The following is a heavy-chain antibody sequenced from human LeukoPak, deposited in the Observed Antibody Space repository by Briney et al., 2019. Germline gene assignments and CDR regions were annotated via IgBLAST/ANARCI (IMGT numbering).Heavy chain of an antibody. CDR2: ISGSGGST. Sequence: GGSLRLSCAASGFTFSSYGMSWVRQAPGKGLEWVSAISGSGGSTYYADSVKGRFTISRDNSKNTLYLQMNSLRAEDTAVYYCARFHRQTYYDILTGHSRYYFDYWGQGTLVTVSS. D-gene: IGHD3-9*01. V-gene: IGHV3-23*01. CDR3: ARFHRQTYYDILTGHSRYYFDY. J-gene: IGHJ4*02. CDR1: GFTFSSYG.